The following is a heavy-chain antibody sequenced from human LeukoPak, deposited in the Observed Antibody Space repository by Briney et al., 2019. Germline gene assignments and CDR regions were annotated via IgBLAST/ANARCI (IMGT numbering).Heavy chain of an antibody. J-gene: IGHJ6*02. D-gene: IGHD2-21*02. V-gene: IGHV7-4-1*02. CDR3: ARYAVVTAIHFYGMDV. CDR1: GYTFTSYA. Sequence: ASVKVSCKASGYTFTSYAMNWVRPAPGQGLEWMGWINTNTGNPTYAQGFTGRFVFSLDTSVSTAYLQISSLKAEDTAVYYCARYAVVTAIHFYGMDVWGQGTTVTVSS. CDR2: INTNTGNP.